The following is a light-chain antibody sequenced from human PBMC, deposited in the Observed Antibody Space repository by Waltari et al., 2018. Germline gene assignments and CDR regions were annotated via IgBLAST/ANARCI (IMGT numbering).Light chain of an antibody. CDR2: DVS. J-gene: IGLJ2*01. V-gene: IGLV2-14*03. CDR1: NSDVGGYDY. CDR3: NSYTSSSTRV. Sequence: QSALTQPASVSGSPGQSITIPCTGTNSDVGGYDYFAWYQQHPGKAPTLIIYDVSNRPSGVSNRFSGSKSGNTASLTISGLQAEDEADYYCNSYTSSSTRVFGGGTKLTVL.